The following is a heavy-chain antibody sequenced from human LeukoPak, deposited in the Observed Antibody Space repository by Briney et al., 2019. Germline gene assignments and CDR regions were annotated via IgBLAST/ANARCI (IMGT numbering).Heavy chain of an antibody. CDR3: ATDGTPLRVGEVFFDN. CDR1: GFTFSSYS. Sequence: GGSLRLSCAASGFTFSSYSMNWVRQAPGKGLEWVSYISSSSSSTIYYADSVKGRFTISRDDAKNSVYLQMNSLRDEDTAVYYCATDGTPLRVGEVFFDNWGQGTLVTVSS. D-gene: IGHD3-10*01. CDR2: ISSSSSSTI. J-gene: IGHJ4*02. V-gene: IGHV3-48*02.